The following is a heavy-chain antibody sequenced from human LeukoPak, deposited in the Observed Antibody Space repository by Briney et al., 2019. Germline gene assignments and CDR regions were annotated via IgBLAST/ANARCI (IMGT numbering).Heavy chain of an antibody. D-gene: IGHD1-14*01. CDR1: GFTFSSYA. V-gene: IGHV3-23*01. J-gene: IGHJ4*02. Sequence: GGSLRLSCAASGFTFSSYAMSWVRQAPGKGLEWVSAISGSGGGTYYAGSVKGRFTISRDNSKNTLYLQMNSLRAEDTAVYYCAKLHNLNSDYWGQGTLVTVSS. CDR2: ISGSGGGT. CDR3: AKLHNLNSDY.